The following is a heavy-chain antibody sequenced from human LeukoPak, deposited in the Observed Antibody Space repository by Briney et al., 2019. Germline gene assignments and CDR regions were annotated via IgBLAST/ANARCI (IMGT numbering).Heavy chain of an antibody. V-gene: IGHV4-59*11. Sequence: SETLSLTCTVSGGSISSHYWSWIRQPPGRGLEWIGYFYYSGSTNYNPSLKSRVTISVDMSKSQLSLKLSSVTAADTAVYYCARVGIRSGTKDYFDYWGQGTLVTVSS. CDR2: FYYSGST. D-gene: IGHD1-7*01. J-gene: IGHJ4*02. CDR1: GGSISSHY. CDR3: ARVGIRSGTKDYFDY.